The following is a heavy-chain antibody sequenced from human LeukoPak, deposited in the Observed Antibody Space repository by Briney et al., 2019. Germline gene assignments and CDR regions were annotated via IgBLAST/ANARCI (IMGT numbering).Heavy chain of an antibody. D-gene: IGHD2-15*01. J-gene: IGHJ4*02. CDR1: GFTFSSYW. CDR2: INSDGSST. Sequence: GGSLRLSCAASGFTFSSYWMHWVRQAPGRGLVWVSSINSDGSSTKSADPVKGRFTISRDNAKNTLYLQMSSLRVEDTAFYYCARDQGGYCSGGSCNDFDYWGQGSLVTVSS. CDR3: ARDQGGYCSGGSCNDFDY. V-gene: IGHV3-74*01.